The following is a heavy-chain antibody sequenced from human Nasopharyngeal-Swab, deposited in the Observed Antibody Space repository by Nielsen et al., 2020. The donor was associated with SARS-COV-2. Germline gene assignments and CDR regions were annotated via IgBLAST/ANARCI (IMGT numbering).Heavy chain of an antibody. CDR3: ARDVTIFGVVRFPYYFDY. V-gene: IGHV4-38-2*02. Sequence: SETLSLTCTVSGYSISSGYYWGWIRQPPGKGLEWIGSIYHSGSTYYNPSLKSRVTISVDTSKNQFSLKLSSVTAADTAVYYCARDVTIFGVVRFPYYFDYWGQGTLVTVSS. D-gene: IGHD3-3*01. J-gene: IGHJ4*02. CDR1: GYSISSGYY. CDR2: IYHSGST.